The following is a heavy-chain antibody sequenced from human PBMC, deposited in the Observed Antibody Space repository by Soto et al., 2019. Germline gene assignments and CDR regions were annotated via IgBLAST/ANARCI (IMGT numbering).Heavy chain of an antibody. CDR1: GGSISSGGYY. V-gene: IGHV4-39*01. Sequence: SETLSLTCTVSGGSISSGGYYWSWIRQHPGKGLEWIGSIYYSGSTYYNPSLKSRVTISVDTSENQFSLKLSSVTAADTAVYYCARSRVIVVVPAAINWFDPWGQGTLVTVSS. CDR3: ARSRVIVVVPAAINWFDP. J-gene: IGHJ5*02. D-gene: IGHD2-2*01. CDR2: IYYSGST.